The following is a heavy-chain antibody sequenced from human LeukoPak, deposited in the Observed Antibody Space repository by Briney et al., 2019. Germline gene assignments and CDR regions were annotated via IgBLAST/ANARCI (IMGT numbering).Heavy chain of an antibody. CDR3: ARDERYDSSGYPFDY. CDR2: INPNSGGT. Sequence: ASVKVSCKASGYTFTGYFMHWARQAPGQGLEWMGWINPNSGGTNYAQKFQGRVTMTRDTSISTAYMELSRLRSDDTAVYYCARDERYDSSGYPFDYRGQGTLVTVSS. V-gene: IGHV1-2*02. CDR1: GYTFTGYF. D-gene: IGHD3-22*01. J-gene: IGHJ4*02.